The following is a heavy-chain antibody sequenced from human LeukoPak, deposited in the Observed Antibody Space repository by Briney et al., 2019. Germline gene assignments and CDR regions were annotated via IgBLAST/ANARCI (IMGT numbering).Heavy chain of an antibody. Sequence: SETLSLTCTVSGGSISSYYWSWIRQPAGKGLEWIGRIYTSGSTNYNPSLKSRVTMSVDTSKNQFSLKLSSVTAADTAVYYCARAAVSYDSSGYLVDWFDPWGQGTLVTVSS. CDR2: IYTSGST. V-gene: IGHV4-4*07. CDR3: ARAAVSYDSSGYLVDWFDP. J-gene: IGHJ5*02. CDR1: GGSISSYY. D-gene: IGHD3-22*01.